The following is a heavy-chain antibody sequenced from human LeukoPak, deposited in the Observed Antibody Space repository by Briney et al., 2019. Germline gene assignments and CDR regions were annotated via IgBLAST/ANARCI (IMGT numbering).Heavy chain of an antibody. D-gene: IGHD6-13*01. J-gene: IGHJ4*02. V-gene: IGHV3-23*01. CDR3: AKDYLPGISVVAAAGTVWSTLDY. Sequence: GGSLRLSCAASGFTFSSYAMIWVRQAPGKGLEWVSAISGSGGSTYYADSVKGRFTISRDNSKNTLYLQMNSLRAEDTAVYYCAKDYLPGISVVAAAGTVWSTLDYWGQGTLVTVSS. CDR2: ISGSGGST. CDR1: GFTFSSYA.